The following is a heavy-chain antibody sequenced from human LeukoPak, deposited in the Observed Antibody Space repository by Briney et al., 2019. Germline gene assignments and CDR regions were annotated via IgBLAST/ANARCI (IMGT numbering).Heavy chain of an antibody. J-gene: IGHJ4*02. CDR1: GFTFSSHA. V-gene: IGHV3-23*01. CDR3: EKDEEDTSYLDT. CDR2: ISGSGGST. Sequence: GGSLRLSCAASGFTFSSHAMSWVRQGPGKGLEWVSVISGSGGSTYYADSVKGRFTISRDNSKNTLYLQMNSLRAEDTAVYYCEKDEEDTSYLDTWGQEPLVTASS. D-gene: IGHD2/OR15-2a*01.